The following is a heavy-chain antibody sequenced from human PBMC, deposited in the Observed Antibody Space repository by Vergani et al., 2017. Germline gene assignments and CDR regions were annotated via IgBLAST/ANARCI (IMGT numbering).Heavy chain of an antibody. V-gene: IGHV5-51*01. CDR3: ARQEGYNTLSFDY. CDR1: GYSFTRYW. CDR2: INPEDSDT. D-gene: IGHD5-24*01. Sequence: EVQLVPSGAEVKKSGESLKIFCQGSGYSFTRYWIGWVRQMPGKGLEWMGVINPEDSDTRYSPSFQGQVTISADKSIRTAYLQWSSLKASDTAMYYCARQEGYNTLSFDYWGQGTQVTVSS. J-gene: IGHJ4*02.